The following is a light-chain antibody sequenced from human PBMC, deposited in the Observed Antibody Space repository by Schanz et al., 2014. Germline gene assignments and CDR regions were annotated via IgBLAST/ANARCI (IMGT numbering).Light chain of an antibody. CDR3: QQYGSSPLT. J-gene: IGKJ4*01. CDR1: QSVFNNY. CDR2: GAS. V-gene: IGKV3-20*01. Sequence: EIVLTQSPGTLSLSLGEGATLSCRASQSVFNNYLAWFQQKPGQAPRLLIYGASSRATGIPDRFSGSGSGTDFTLTISRLEPEDFAVFYCQQYGSSPLTFGGGTKVEIK.